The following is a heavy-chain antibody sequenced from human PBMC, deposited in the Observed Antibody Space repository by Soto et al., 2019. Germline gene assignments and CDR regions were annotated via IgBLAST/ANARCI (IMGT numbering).Heavy chain of an antibody. CDR1: GGSISTHY. CDR3: ARIAAAGTQ. V-gene: IGHV4-59*11. J-gene: IGHJ4*02. Sequence: QVQLQESGPGLVKPSETLSLTCTVSGGSISTHYWNWIRQPPGKGLEWSANIFNGGSTKYNPSLKSRVTISVDTSKNQFSLNLRSVTAADTAVYYCARIAAAGTQWGQGTLVTVSS. CDR2: IFNGGST. D-gene: IGHD6-13*01.